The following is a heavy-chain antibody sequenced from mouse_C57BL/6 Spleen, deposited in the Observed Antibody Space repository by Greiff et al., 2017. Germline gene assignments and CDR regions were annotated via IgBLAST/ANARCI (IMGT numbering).Heavy chain of an antibody. CDR3: ARDGLALFDY. V-gene: IGHV5-16*01. Sequence: EVQVVESEGGLVQPGSSMKLSCTASGFTFSDYYMAWVRQVPEKGLEWVANINYDGSSTYYLDSLKSRFIISRDNAKNILYLQMSSLKSEDTATYYCARDGLALFDYWGQGTTLTVSS. CDR2: INYDGSST. J-gene: IGHJ2*01. CDR1: GFTFSDYY.